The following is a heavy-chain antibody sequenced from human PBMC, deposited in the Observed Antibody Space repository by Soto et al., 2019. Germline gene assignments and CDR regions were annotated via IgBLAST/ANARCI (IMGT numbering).Heavy chain of an antibody. CDR3: AEGGIYRGGYFDP. Sequence: GGSLRLSCAPGYNLTPYPVNLGLHAPWNGLEWVAYISSGSDIIYYADSVKGRFSISRDTAKNLVFLQMKSLREDDTAVYYCAEGGIYRGGYFDPWGQGTQVTVSS. D-gene: IGHD3-16*02. V-gene: IGHV3-48*02. CDR1: GYNLTPYP. CDR2: ISSGSDII. J-gene: IGHJ5*02.